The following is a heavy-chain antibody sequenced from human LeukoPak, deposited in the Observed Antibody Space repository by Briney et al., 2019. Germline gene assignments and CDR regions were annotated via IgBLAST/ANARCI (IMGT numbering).Heavy chain of an antibody. CDR1: GYSFISYW. Sequence: GESLKISCKASGYSFISYWMGWVRQMPGKGLEWMGITYPGDSDTRYSPSFQGQVTISADKSISTAYLQWSSLKASDTAMYYCARHRGGSGSYPLDYWGQGTLVTVSS. CDR2: TYPGDSDT. V-gene: IGHV5-51*01. CDR3: ARHRGGSGSYPLDY. J-gene: IGHJ4*02. D-gene: IGHD3-10*01.